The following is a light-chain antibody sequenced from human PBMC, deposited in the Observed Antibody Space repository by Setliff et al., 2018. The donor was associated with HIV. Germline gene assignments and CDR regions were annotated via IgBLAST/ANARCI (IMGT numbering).Light chain of an antibody. CDR2: GAS. CDR1: QNVTNY. V-gene: IGKV1-8*01. J-gene: IGKJ4*01. CDR3: QQYVDYPLT. Sequence: AIRMTQSPSSLSASTGDRVTISCRASQNVTNYVGWYQQKPGRAPKLLINGASTLQSGVPQRFSGSGSGTDFTLTISCLQSEDFATYYCQQYVDYPLTFGGGTKVDIK.